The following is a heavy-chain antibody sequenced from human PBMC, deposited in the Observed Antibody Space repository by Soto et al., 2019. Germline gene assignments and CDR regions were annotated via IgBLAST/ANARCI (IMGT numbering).Heavy chain of an antibody. CDR2: IYYSGST. CDR1: GGSISSGGYY. D-gene: IGHD4-17*01. J-gene: IGHJ5*02. V-gene: IGHV4-31*03. CDR3: ARVRDYGDLNWTAP. Sequence: SETLSLTCTVSGGSISSGGYYWSWIRQHPGKGLERIGYIYYSGSTYYNPSLKSRVTISVDTSKNQFSLQLRSVTAADTAVYYCARVRDYGDLNWTAPWGQGTLVTVSS.